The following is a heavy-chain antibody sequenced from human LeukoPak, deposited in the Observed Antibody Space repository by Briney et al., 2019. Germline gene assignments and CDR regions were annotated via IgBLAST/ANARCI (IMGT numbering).Heavy chain of an antibody. J-gene: IGHJ3*02. CDR3: ARDKLYDSSGYYSLVAFDI. CDR1: GGSISSYY. D-gene: IGHD3-22*01. V-gene: IGHV4-4*07. Sequence: SETLSLTCTVSGGSISSYYWSWIRQPAGKGLEWIGRIYTSGSTNYNPSLKSRVTMSVDTSKNQFSLKLSSVTAADTVVYYCARDKLYDSSGYYSLVAFDIWGQGTMVTVSS. CDR2: IYTSGST.